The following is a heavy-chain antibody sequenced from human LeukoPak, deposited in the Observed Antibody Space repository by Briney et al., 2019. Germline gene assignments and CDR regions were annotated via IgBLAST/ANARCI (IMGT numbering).Heavy chain of an antibody. CDR3: ARVDSRGHSGMDV. CDR1: GFTFSSYG. V-gene: IGHV1-18*01. D-gene: IGHD6-13*01. Sequence: KAGGSLRLSCAASGFTFSSYGISWVRQAPGQGLEWMGWISAYNGNTNYAQKLQGRVTMTTDTSTSTAYMELRSLRSDDTAVYYCARVDSRGHSGMDVWGQGTTVTVSS. CDR2: ISAYNGNT. J-gene: IGHJ6*02.